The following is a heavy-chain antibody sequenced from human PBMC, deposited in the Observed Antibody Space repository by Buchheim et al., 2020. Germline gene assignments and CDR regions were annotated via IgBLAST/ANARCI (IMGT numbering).Heavy chain of an antibody. D-gene: IGHD4-23*01. V-gene: IGHV3-73*02. J-gene: IGHJ4*01. CDR1: GFTFSGSA. CDR2: IRSKANSHAT. CDR3: TRRMMTTVVDY. Sequence: EVQVVESGGGLVQPGGSLTLSCVGSGFTFSGSAIHWVRQAPGKGLEWVGRIRSKANSHATAYAASVKGRFTISRDDSENTPYLQMNSLKVEDTAVYYCTRRMMTTVVDYWGQGTL.